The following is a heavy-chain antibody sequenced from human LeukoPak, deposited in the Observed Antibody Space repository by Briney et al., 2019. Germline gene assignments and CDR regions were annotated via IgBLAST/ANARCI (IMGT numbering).Heavy chain of an antibody. CDR2: ISSNGGST. D-gene: IGHD2-2*02. V-gene: IGHV3-64D*06. Sequence: PGRSLRLSCAASGFTFSSYAMHWVRQAPGKALEYVSAISSNGGSTYYADSVKGRFTISRDNSKNTLYLQMSSLRAEDTAVYYCVKGGTIPGRPPGDWGQGTLVTVSS. CDR3: VKGGTIPGRPPGD. J-gene: IGHJ4*02. CDR1: GFTFSSYA.